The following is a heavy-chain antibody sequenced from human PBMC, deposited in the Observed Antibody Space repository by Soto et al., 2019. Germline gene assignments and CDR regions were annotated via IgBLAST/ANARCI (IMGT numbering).Heavy chain of an antibody. CDR1: GGTLSMFG. J-gene: IGHJ4*02. V-gene: IGHV1-69*01. CDR2: IIPLSGTT. Sequence: QVQLVQSGAGVRKPGSSVKVSCKASGGTLSMFGVSWVRQAPGQGLEWIGGIIPLSGTTNFAEKFQGRVTITTDESTSTAYMELSSLRSEDTALYYCATAPPDTAMAYFDYWGQGTLVTVS. CDR3: ATAPPDTAMAYFDY. D-gene: IGHD5-18*01.